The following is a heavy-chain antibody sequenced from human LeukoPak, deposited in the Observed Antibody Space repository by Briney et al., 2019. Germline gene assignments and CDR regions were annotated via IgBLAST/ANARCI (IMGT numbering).Heavy chain of an antibody. D-gene: IGHD6-25*01. CDR3: ARNLAAALHWYFDL. V-gene: IGHV4-30-2*01. CDR1: RGSISQGGYS. J-gene: IGHJ2*01. Sequence: SQTLSLTCAVSRGSISQGGYSWSWIRQPPGGGLEWIGSIYHSGTTYDNPSLKSRVTISIDWSKNHFSMNLTSVTATDTAVYFCARNLAAALHWYFDLWGRGIPVTVSS. CDR2: IYHSGTT.